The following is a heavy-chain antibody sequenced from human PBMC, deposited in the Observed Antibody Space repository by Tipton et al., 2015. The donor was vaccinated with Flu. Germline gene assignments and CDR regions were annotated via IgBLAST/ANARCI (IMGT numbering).Heavy chain of an antibody. CDR2: INHSGNT. Sequence: TLSLTCSVSGGSFSGYYWTWIRQPPGKGLEWIGEINHSGNTHYNSSLKSRVTMSVDSSKNQFSLHLSSVTAADTAVYYCARVSPRRVTAIVVVMLPEGYFDDWGQGTLAIVSS. CDR1: GGSFSGYY. CDR3: ARVSPRRVTAIVVVMLPEGYFDD. J-gene: IGHJ4*02. D-gene: IGHD3-22*01. V-gene: IGHV4-34*01.